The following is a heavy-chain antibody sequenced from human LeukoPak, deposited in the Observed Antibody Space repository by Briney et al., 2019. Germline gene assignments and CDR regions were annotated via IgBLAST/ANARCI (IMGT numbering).Heavy chain of an antibody. CDR1: GGSFSGYY. V-gene: IGHV4-34*01. Sequence: SETLSLTCAVYGGSFSGYYWSWIRQPPGKGLEWIGVINHSGSTNYNPSLKSRVTISVDTSKNQFSLELSSVTAADTAVYYCARGGGYLGNFDYWGQGTLVTVSS. J-gene: IGHJ4*02. D-gene: IGHD3-22*01. CDR3: ARGGGYLGNFDY. CDR2: INHSGST.